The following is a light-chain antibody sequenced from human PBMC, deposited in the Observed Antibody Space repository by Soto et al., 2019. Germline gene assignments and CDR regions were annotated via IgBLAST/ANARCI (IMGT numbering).Light chain of an antibody. CDR3: SSYTSSSTRV. J-gene: IGLJ1*01. V-gene: IGLV2-14*01. CDR2: EVS. Sequence: LTQPASVSGSPGQSITISCTGTSSDVGGYNYVSWYQQHPGKAPKLMIYEVSNRPSGVSNRFSGSKSGNTASLTIYGLQAEDEADYYCSSYTSSSTRVFGTATKVTVL. CDR1: SSDVGGYNY.